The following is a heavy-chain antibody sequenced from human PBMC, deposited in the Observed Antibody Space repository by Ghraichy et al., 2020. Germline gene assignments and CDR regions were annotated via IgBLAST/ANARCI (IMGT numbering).Heavy chain of an antibody. CDR2: ISYDGNNK. CDR1: GFTFSTYA. CDR3: ARGEPSWYGGRISNDDY. J-gene: IGHJ4*02. Sequence: GESLNISCAASGFTFSTYAMHWVRQAPGKGLEWVAVISYDGNNKYYADSVKGRFTISRDNSKNTLYLQMNSLRAEDTAVYYCARGEPSWYGGRISNDDYWGQGTLVTVSS. D-gene: IGHD6-13*01. V-gene: IGHV3-30-3*01.